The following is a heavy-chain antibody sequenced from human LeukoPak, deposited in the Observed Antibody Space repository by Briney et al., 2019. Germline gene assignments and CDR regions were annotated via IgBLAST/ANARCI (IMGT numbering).Heavy chain of an antibody. D-gene: IGHD4-17*01. CDR2: IKSKTDGGAT. V-gene: IGHV3-15*01. CDR1: GFTFSNAW. Sequence: GGSLRLSCAASGFTFSNAWMHWVRQAPGKGLEWVGRIKSKTDGGATDYAAPVKGRFTISRDDSKNTLYLQMNSLKTEDTAMYYCATDYGDYLFDSWGQGTLVTVSS. J-gene: IGHJ4*02. CDR3: ATDYGDYLFDS.